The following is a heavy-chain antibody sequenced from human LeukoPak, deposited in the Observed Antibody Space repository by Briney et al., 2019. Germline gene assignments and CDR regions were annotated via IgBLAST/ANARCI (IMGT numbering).Heavy chain of an antibody. V-gene: IGHV4-38-2*02. CDR1: GYSISSGYY. CDR2: IFHSGST. CDR3: AREAFSSGYYDDY. D-gene: IGHD3-22*01. J-gene: IGHJ4*02. Sequence: SETLSLTCTVSGYSISSGYYWGWIRQPPGKGLEWIGSIFHSGSTYYNPSLRSRVTISVDTSKNQFSLKLRSVTAADTAVYYCAREAFSSGYYDDYWGQGTLVTVSS.